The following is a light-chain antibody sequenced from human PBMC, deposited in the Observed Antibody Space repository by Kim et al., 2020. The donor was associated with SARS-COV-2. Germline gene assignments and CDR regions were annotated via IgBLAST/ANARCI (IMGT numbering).Light chain of an antibody. Sequence: SYELTQPPSVSVAPGKPASITCGGNNIGRQSVHWYHQKPGQAPVEVIYYDNDRPSGIPERFSGSKSGNTATLTISRVEAGDEADYYCQVWDSSSDQPVFGGVTKLTVL. CDR1: NIGRQS. J-gene: IGLJ2*01. V-gene: IGLV3-21*04. CDR2: YDN. CDR3: QVWDSSSDQPV.